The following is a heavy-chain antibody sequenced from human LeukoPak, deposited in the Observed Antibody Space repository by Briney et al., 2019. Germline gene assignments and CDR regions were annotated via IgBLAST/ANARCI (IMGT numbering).Heavy chain of an antibody. Sequence: GGSLRLSCAASGFTFSSYSMNWVRQAPGKGLEWVSYISSSSSTIYYADSVKGRFTISRDNSKNTLYLQMNSLRAEDTAVYYCAREDPKRGDYWGQGTLVTVSS. D-gene: IGHD3-16*01. J-gene: IGHJ4*02. CDR3: AREDPKRGDY. CDR1: GFTFSSYS. CDR2: ISSSSSTI. V-gene: IGHV3-48*01.